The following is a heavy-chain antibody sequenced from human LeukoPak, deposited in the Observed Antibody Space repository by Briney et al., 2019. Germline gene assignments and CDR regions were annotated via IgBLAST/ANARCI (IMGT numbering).Heavy chain of an antibody. CDR2: TYTSGST. CDR1: GGSISSGSYY. D-gene: IGHD1-26*01. CDR3: ARRELLDAFDI. V-gene: IGHV4-61*02. J-gene: IGHJ3*02. Sequence: PSQALSLTCTVSGGSISSGSYYWSWIRQPAGKGLEWIGRTYTSGSTNYNPSLKSRVTISVDTSKNQFSLKLSSVTAADTAVYYCARRELLDAFDIWGQGTMVTVSS.